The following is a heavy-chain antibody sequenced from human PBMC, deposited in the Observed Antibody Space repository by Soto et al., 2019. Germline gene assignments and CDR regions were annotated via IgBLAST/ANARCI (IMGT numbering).Heavy chain of an antibody. Sequence: EVQLVESGGGLVKPGGSLRLSCAASGFTFSSYTMNWVRQAPGKGLEWVSSISRSSSYIYFADSVKGRFTISRDNVKNSLYLQMNSLRAEDTAVYYCGAATGAYWGQGTLVTVSS. D-gene: IGHD2-15*01. V-gene: IGHV3-21*01. CDR2: ISRSSSYI. CDR1: GFTFSSYT. CDR3: GAATGAY. J-gene: IGHJ4*02.